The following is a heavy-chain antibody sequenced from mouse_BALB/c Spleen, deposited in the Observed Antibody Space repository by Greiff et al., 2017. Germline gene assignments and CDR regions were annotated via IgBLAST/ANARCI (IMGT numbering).Heavy chain of an antibody. Sequence: EVKLQESGPSLVKPSQTLSLTCSVTGDSITSGYWTWIRKFPGNKLEYMGYISYSGSTYYNPSLKSRISITRDTSKNQYYLQLNSVTTEDTATYYCARSYYYGSSYGGYAMDYWGQGTSVTVSS. CDR3: ARSYYYGSSYGGYAMDY. CDR1: GDSITSGY. CDR2: ISYSGST. D-gene: IGHD1-1*01. V-gene: IGHV3-8*02. J-gene: IGHJ4*01.